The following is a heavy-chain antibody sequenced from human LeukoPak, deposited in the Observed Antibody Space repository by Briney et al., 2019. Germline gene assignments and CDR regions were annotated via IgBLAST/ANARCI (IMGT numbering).Heavy chain of an antibody. V-gene: IGHV3-23*01. CDR1: GFTFSSYA. D-gene: IGHD1-14*01. CDR3: AKGYN. CDR2: IGAGGTFT. J-gene: IGHJ4*02. Sequence: GGSLRLSCTASGFTFSSYAMNWVRRAPGKGLEWVSGIGAGGTFTYYADSVKGRFTIFRDNSRNTLYLQMNSLRAEDTAVYYCAKGYNWGQGTLVTVSS.